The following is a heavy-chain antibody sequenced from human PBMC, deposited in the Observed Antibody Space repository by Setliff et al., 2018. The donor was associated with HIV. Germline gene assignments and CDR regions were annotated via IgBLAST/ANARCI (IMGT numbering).Heavy chain of an antibody. Sequence: GSLRLSCEASGFTFSSYAMHWVRQAPGKGLEWVAAISYDGNNMYYADSVKGRFPISRDNSKNTLYLQMNSLRAEDTAVYYCARVPGWRAPFWGQGTLVTVSS. D-gene: IGHD6-19*01. CDR1: GFTFSSYA. V-gene: IGHV3-30*04. CDR3: ARVPGWRAPF. CDR2: ISYDGNNM. J-gene: IGHJ4*02.